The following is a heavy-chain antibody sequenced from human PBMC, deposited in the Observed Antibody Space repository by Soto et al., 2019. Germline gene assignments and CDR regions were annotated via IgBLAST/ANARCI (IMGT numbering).Heavy chain of an antibody. V-gene: IGHV3-48*01. CDR3: ARDIGSGDYVFYFDL. CDR1: GFTFSSYS. J-gene: IGHJ2*01. CDR2: ISSSSSTI. Sequence: GGSLRLSCAASGFTFSSYSMNWVRQAPGKGLEWVSYISSSSSTIYYADSVKGRFTISRDNAKNSLYLQMNSLRAEDTAVYYCARDIGSGDYVFYFDLWGRGTLVTVSS. D-gene: IGHD4-17*01.